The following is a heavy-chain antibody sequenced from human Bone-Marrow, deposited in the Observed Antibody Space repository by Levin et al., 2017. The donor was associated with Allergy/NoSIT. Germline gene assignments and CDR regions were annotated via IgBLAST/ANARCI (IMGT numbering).Heavy chain of an antibody. CDR1: GYTFTGYY. CDR3: AKAISAQRSSSFDY. CDR2: INPNGGGT. V-gene: IGHV1-2*06. Sequence: ASVKVSCKASGYTFTGYYIHWVRQAPGQGLEWMGRINPNGGGTDYSQNFQGRVTMTRDTYITTAYMEVNRLRSDDTAFYYCAKAISAQRSSSFDYWGQGTLVTVSS. J-gene: IGHJ4*02. D-gene: IGHD4-17*01.